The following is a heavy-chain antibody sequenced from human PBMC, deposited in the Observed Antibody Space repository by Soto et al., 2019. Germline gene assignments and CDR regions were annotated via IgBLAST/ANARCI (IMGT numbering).Heavy chain of an antibody. V-gene: IGHV3-21*01. CDR2: ISPSTSHI. CDR3: VRGDGDRYDGHGYLGRH. J-gene: IGHJ4*02. Sequence: PGGSLRLSYAVSKFTFSSCTLNWVRQAPGKGLEWVSSISPSTSHIYYADSVKGRCTISRDNAKNTFYMEMNSARVEDTAVYYCVRGDGDRYDGHGYLGRHWGQGSLVTVS. D-gene: IGHD2-21*01. CDR1: KFTFSSCT.